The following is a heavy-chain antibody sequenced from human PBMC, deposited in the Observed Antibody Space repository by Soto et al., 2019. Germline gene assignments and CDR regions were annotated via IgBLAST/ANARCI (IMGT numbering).Heavy chain of an antibody. CDR2: IFYSGNT. CDR3: ARHLYSGDSSGSFGY. J-gene: IGHJ4*02. CDR1: DDSIGRSNYF. D-gene: IGHD6-19*01. V-gene: IGHV4-39*01. Sequence: QLQLQESGPGLVKPSETLSLTCTVSDDSIGRSNYFWGWIRQPPGKGLEWIGNIFYSGNTHYNPSLRPRVTMSLDTSSHHFSLRVRSLPAADTAGCYCARHLYSGDSSGSFGYWGPGTLVIVSS.